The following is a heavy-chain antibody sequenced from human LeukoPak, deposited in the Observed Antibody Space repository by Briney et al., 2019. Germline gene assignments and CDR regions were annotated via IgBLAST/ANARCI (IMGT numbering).Heavy chain of an antibody. J-gene: IGHJ4*02. CDR3: TRDPYNWNYSYFDY. V-gene: IGHV3-49*04. D-gene: IGHD1-7*01. CDR1: GFTFSSYA. Sequence: PGGSLRLSCAASGFTFSSYAMSWVRQAPGKGLEWVGFIRSKAYGGTTEYAASVKGRFTISRDDSKSIAYLQMNSLKTEDTAVYYCTRDPYNWNYSYFDYWGQGTLVTVSS. CDR2: IRSKAYGGTT.